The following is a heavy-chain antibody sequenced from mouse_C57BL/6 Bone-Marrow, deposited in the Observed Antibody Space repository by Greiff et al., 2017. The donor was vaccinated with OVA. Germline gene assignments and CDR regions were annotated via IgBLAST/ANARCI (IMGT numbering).Heavy chain of an antibody. CDR2: ISYDGSN. D-gene: IGHD2-4*01. V-gene: IGHV3-6*01. J-gene: IGHJ2*01. CDR1: GYSITSGYY. Sequence: VQLQQSGPGLVKPSQSLSLTCSVTGYSITSGYYWNWIRQFPGNKLEWMGYISYDGSNNYNPSLKNRISITRDTSNNQFCLKLKSVTTEDTATYDCARSARYDSYLDDWGQGTTLTVSS. CDR3: ARSARYDSYLDD.